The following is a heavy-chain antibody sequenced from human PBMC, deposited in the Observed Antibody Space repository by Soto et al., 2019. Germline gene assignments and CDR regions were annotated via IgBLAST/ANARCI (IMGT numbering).Heavy chain of an antibody. J-gene: IGHJ6*03. CDR1: GGSISSSSYY. CDR2: MYYSGST. Sequence: QLQLQESGPGLVKPSETLSLTCTVSGGSISSSSYYWGWIRQPPGKGLEWIGNMYYSGSTYYNPSIKSRVTMSLDTSKNQFSLKLSSVTAADTAVYYCATITVAGTPYYYMGVWGKGTTVTVSS. D-gene: IGHD6-19*01. CDR3: ATITVAGTPYYYMGV. V-gene: IGHV4-39*01.